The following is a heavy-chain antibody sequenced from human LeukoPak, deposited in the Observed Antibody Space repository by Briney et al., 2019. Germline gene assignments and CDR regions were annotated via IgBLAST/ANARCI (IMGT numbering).Heavy chain of an antibody. V-gene: IGHV4-39*07. D-gene: IGHD4-17*01. CDR1: GGSISSSSYY. J-gene: IGHJ3*02. CDR3: AREFGFMTTVFHAFDI. CDR2: VYYSGNT. Sequence: SETLSLTCTVSGGSISSSSYYWGWIRQPPGKGLEWIGCVYYSGNTYYNPSLKSRVTISVDTSKNQFSLKLSSVTAADTAMYYCAREFGFMTTVFHAFDIWGQGTMVTVSS.